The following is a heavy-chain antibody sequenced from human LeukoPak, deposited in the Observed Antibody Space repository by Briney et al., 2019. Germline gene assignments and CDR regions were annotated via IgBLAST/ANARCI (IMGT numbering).Heavy chain of an antibody. Sequence: ASVKVSCKASGGTFSSYAISWVRQAPGQGLEWMGRIIPILGIANYAQKFQGRVTITADKSTSTAYTELSSLRSEDTAVYYCARDKCGGDCYSDDAFDIWGQGTMVTVSS. CDR1: GGTFSSYA. J-gene: IGHJ3*02. CDR2: IIPILGIA. D-gene: IGHD2-21*02. CDR3: ARDKCGGDCYSDDAFDI. V-gene: IGHV1-69*04.